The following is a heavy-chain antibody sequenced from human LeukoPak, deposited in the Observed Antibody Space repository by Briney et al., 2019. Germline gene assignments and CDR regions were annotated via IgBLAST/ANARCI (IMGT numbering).Heavy chain of an antibody. D-gene: IGHD7-27*01. J-gene: IGHJ4*02. CDR1: GFTFDDYA. V-gene: IGHV3-9*01. CDR3: AKAPGLVSYFDY. Sequence: GGSLRLSCAASGFTFDDYAMHWVRQVPGKGLEWVSGISWNSGSIGYADSVKGRFIISRDNAKNSLYLQMNSLRAEDTALYYCAKAPGLVSYFDYWGQGTLVTVSS. CDR2: ISWNSGSI.